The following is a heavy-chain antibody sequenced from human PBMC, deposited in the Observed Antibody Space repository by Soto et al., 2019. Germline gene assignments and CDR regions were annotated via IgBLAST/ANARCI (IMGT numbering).Heavy chain of an antibody. CDR3: ARSGYSFAWGY. D-gene: IGHD5-18*01. CDR1: GFLVNSAY. J-gene: IGHJ4*02. Sequence: EVQRLESGGCLIPPGGSLSLSCAASGFLVNSAYMTWVRQAPGKGLEWLSMINSDGSTLYAESVKCRFTISRDNSKNRLDLQMNSLRAEDKAMYYCARSGYSFAWGYWGQGTLGIVTS. V-gene: IGHV3-53*01. CDR2: INSDGST.